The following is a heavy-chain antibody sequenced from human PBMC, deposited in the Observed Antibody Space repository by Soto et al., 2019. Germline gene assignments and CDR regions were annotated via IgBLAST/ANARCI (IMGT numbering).Heavy chain of an antibody. Sequence: SETLSLTCAVSGYSISSGYYWGSIRQPPGKGLEWIGSIYHSGSTYYNPSLKSRVTISVDTSKNQFSLKLSSVTAADTAVYYCARSRGGTTGDYWGQGTLVTVSS. D-gene: IGHD1-7*01. CDR1: GYSISSGYY. CDR2: IYHSGST. J-gene: IGHJ4*02. CDR3: ARSRGGTTGDY. V-gene: IGHV4-38-2*01.